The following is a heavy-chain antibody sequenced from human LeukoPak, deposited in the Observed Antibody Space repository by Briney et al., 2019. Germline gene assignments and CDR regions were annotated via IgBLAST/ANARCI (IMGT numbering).Heavy chain of an antibody. V-gene: IGHV4-59*02. Sequence: SETLSLTCTVSGDSVSSNYWSWIRQPPGKGLEWLGYFYSRTSVTSNPSLQGRVTMSSDTAKNQFSLRLTSVTAADTAVYYCARKRSYCSSTSCYFRALGDAFDIWGQGTMVTVSS. D-gene: IGHD2-2*01. CDR3: ARKRSYCSSTSCYFRALGDAFDI. CDR1: GDSVSSNY. CDR2: FYSRTSV. J-gene: IGHJ3*02.